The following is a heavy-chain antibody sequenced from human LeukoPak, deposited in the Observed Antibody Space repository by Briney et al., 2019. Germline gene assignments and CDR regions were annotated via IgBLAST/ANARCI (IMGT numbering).Heavy chain of an antibody. V-gene: IGHV1-69*04. CDR3: ARELMAGYYDSSGYYDY. J-gene: IGHJ4*02. CDR1: GGTFSSYA. CDR2: IIPILGIA. Sequence: SVKVSCKASGGTFSSYAISWVRQAPGQGLEWMGRIIPILGIANYAQKFQGRVTITADKSTSTADMELSSLRSEDTAMYYCARELMAGYYDSSGYYDYWGQGTLVTVSS. D-gene: IGHD3-22*01.